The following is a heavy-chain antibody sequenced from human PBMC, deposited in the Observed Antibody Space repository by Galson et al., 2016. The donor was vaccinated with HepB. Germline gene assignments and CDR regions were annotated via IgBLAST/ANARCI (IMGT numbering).Heavy chain of an antibody. Sequence: SLRLSCAASGFSFSSHDMHWVRQLPGKGLEWVSAIGSAGDTYYPGSVKGRFTISRENAQNSLFLQMTRLRVEDTAVYYCARGDYSYSAMDVWGQGTTVTVSS. V-gene: IGHV3-13*01. CDR2: IGSAGDT. CDR3: ARGDYSYSAMDV. CDR1: GFSFSSHD. J-gene: IGHJ6*02.